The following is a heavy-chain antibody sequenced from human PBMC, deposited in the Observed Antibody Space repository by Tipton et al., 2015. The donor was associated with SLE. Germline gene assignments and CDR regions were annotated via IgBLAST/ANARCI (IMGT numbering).Heavy chain of an antibody. D-gene: IGHD6-19*01. Sequence: LSLTCAASGFTFSTYGMHWVRQAPGKGLEWVAVIWYDGSNKFHADSVRGRFTVSRDNSENRLYLEMNRMRAEDTAVYYCAKDRIAVAGYGMDVWGQGTSVTVSS. CDR3: AKDRIAVAGYGMDV. CDR2: IWYDGSNK. V-gene: IGHV3-33*06. J-gene: IGHJ6*02. CDR1: GFTFSTYG.